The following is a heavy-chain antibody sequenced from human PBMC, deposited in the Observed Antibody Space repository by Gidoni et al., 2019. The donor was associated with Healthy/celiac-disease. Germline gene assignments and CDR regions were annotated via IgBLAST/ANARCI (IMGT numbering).Heavy chain of an antibody. CDR2: ISYDGSNK. J-gene: IGHJ1*01. CDR3: TREGPQYCSSTSCYTSGYFQH. Sequence: QVQLVESGGGVVQPGRSLRLSCAAPGFTFSTYDMHWVRQAPGKGLEWVAVISYDGSNKYYADSVKGRFTISRDNSKNTLYLQMNSLRAEDTAVYYCTREGPQYCSSTSCYTSGYFQHWGQGTLVTVSS. V-gene: IGHV3-30-3*01. CDR1: GFTFSTYD. D-gene: IGHD2-2*02.